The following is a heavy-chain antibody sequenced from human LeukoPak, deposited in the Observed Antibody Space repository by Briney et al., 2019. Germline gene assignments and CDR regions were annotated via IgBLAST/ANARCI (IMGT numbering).Heavy chain of an antibody. D-gene: IGHD5-24*01. J-gene: IGHJ4*02. V-gene: IGHV1-69*13. CDR2: IIPIFGTA. CDR1: GGTFSSYA. Sequence: ASVKVSCKASGGTFSSYAISWVRQAPGQGLEWMGGIIPIFGTANYAQKFQGRVTITADESTSTAYMELSSLRSEDTAVYYCASEGSKRWLQFDYWGQGTLVTVSS. CDR3: ASEGSKRWLQFDY.